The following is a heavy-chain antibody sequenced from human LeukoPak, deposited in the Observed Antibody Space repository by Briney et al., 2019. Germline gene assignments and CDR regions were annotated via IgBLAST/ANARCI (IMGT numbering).Heavy chain of an antibody. D-gene: IGHD1-26*01. CDR2: IYDRGST. CDR1: GASISRHY. J-gene: IGHJ5*02. CDR3: AKIEVGRFDP. V-gene: IGHV4-59*11. Sequence: SETLSLTCTVTGASISRHYWCWIRQTPGTGLEWIGDIYDRGSTTYNPSLKSRVSISVDTSRNQFSLNLRSVTAADTAVYYCAKIEVGRFDPWGQGTLVTVSS.